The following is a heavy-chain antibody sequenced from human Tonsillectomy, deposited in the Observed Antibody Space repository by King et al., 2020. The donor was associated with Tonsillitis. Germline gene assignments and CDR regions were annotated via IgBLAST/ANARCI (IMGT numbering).Heavy chain of an antibody. Sequence: VQLVESGGGVVQPGRSLRLSCAASGFTFSSYAMHWVRQAPGKGLEWVAVISYDGSNKYYADSVKGRFTISRDNSKNTLYLQMNSLRAEDTAVYYCARGDSSVYGVGLPGDYFDYWGQGTLVTVSS. D-gene: IGHD3-22*01. CDR1: GFTFSSYA. J-gene: IGHJ4*02. CDR3: ARGDSSVYGVGLPGDYFDY. CDR2: ISYDGSNK. V-gene: IGHV3-30*04.